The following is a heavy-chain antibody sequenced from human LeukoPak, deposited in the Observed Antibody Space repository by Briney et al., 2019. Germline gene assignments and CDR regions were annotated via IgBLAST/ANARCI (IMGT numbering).Heavy chain of an antibody. V-gene: IGHV3-66*04. Sequence: GGSLRLSCAAFGFTVSSNYMSWVRQAPGKGLEWGLVIHIAGSTYYADSVKGRFTISRDNSKNTLYLQMNSLRVEDTAIYYCARQSSGIAATDKIDYWGQGTLVTVSS. CDR2: IHIAGST. D-gene: IGHD6-13*01. CDR1: GFTVSSNY. CDR3: ARQSSGIAATDKIDY. J-gene: IGHJ4*02.